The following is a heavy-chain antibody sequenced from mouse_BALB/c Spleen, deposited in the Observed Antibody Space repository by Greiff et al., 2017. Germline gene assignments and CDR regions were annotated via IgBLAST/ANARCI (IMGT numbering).Heavy chain of an antibody. Sequence: EVKLQESGGGLVQPKGSLKLSCAASGFTFNTYAMNWVRQAPGKGLEWVARIRSKSNNYATYYADSVKDRFTISRDDSQSMLYLQMNNLKTEDTAMYYCVRQIYYDYDGASYWYFDVWGAGTTVTVSS. CDR2: IRSKSNNYAT. CDR1: GFTFNTYA. J-gene: IGHJ1*01. V-gene: IGHV10-1*02. D-gene: IGHD2-4*01. CDR3: VRQIYYDYDGASYWYFDV.